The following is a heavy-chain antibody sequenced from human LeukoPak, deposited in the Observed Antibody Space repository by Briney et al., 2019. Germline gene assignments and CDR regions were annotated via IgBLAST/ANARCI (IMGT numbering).Heavy chain of an antibody. Sequence: GGSLGLSCAASGFIFAGYAMSWVRQAPGKGLEWVSAISGSGSSTYYADSVKGRFTISRDNSRTTLYLQMNSLRADDTAIYYCAKDLLGYDRPFDCWGQGTLVTVSS. D-gene: IGHD3-16*01. CDR3: AKDLLGYDRPFDC. CDR1: GFIFAGYA. CDR2: ISGSGSST. V-gene: IGHV3-23*01. J-gene: IGHJ4*02.